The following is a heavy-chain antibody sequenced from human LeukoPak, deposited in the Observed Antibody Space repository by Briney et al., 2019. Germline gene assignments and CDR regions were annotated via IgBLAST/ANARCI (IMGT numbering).Heavy chain of an antibody. CDR3: ASDSSGYFGP. CDR2: ISNTGSAK. CDR1: GFTFSDYY. D-gene: IGHD3-22*01. V-gene: IGHV3-11*01. Sequence: GGSLRLSCAASGFTFSDYYMNWLRQSPGRGLEWLSYISNTGSAKYYSDSVKGRFTISRDNAKNSVYLEMNSRRAEDTAVYFCASDSSGYFGPWGPRTLVTVSS. J-gene: IGHJ5*02.